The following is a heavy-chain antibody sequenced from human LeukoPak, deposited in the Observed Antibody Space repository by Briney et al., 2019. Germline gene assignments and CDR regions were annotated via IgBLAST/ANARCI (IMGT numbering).Heavy chain of an antibody. CDR1: GCTFSSYS. Sequence: RSGGSLRLSCAASGCTFSSYSMNWVRQAPGKGLEWVSSISSSSSYIYYADSVKGRFTISRDNAKNSLYLQMNSLRAEDTAVYYCEREVDSSDWWGNIDYWGQGTLVTVSS. D-gene: IGHD6-19*01. CDR3: EREVDSSDWWGNIDY. J-gene: IGHJ4*02. V-gene: IGHV3-21*01. CDR2: ISSSSSYI.